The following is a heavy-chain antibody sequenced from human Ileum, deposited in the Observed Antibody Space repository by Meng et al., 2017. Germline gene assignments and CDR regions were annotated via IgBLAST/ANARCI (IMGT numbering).Heavy chain of an antibody. CDR3: ARGGGSYYHFDY. Sequence: QLRLHQYGPGLVKPSQTLPLPLALPGDSVPSHSVAWNGTRQSPSRGLEWLGRKYYRSKWFNEYAVSVKSRIPINPDTSENQFSLQLNSVTPEDAAVYYCARGGGSYYHFDYWGQGTLVTVSS. V-gene: IGHV6-1*02. CDR2: KYYRSKWFN. CDR1: GDSVPSHSVA. J-gene: IGHJ4*02. D-gene: IGHD1-26*01.